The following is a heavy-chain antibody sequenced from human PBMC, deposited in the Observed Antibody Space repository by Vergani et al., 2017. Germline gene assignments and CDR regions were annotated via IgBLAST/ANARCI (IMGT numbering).Heavy chain of an antibody. J-gene: IGHJ3*02. Sequence: EVQLVESGGGLVQPGGSLRLSCAASGFTFSSYWMSWVRQAPGKGLEWVSGISWNSGSIGYADSVKGRFTISRDNAKNSLYLQMNSLRAEDTALYYCAYSSSWYRAFDIWGQGTMVTVSS. D-gene: IGHD6-13*01. CDR1: GFTFSSYW. V-gene: IGHV3-9*01. CDR3: AYSSSWYRAFDI. CDR2: ISWNSGSI.